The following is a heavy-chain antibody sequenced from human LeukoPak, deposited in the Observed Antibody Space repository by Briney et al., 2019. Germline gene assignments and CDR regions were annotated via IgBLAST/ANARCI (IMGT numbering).Heavy chain of an antibody. V-gene: IGHV4-59*12. J-gene: IGHJ3*02. CDR3: ARSLDSRFDI. Sequence: PSETLSLTCTVSGGSISSYYWSWIRQPPGRGLEWIGYIFHTGNSYYNPSLKSRVAISVDRSKNQFSLKLSSVTAADTAVYYCARSLDSRFDIWGQGTMVIVSS. D-gene: IGHD3-22*01. CDR1: GGSISSYY. CDR2: IFHTGNS.